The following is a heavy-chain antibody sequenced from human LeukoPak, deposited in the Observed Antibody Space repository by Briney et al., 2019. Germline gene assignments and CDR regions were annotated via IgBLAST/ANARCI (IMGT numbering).Heavy chain of an antibody. Sequence: PGGSLRLSCAASGFTLSSYAMHWVRQAPGKGLEWVAVISYDGSNKDYADSVKGRFTISRDNSKNTLYLQMNSLRAEDTALYYCAKGYDGGNDGYYYYGMDVWGQGTTVTVSS. D-gene: IGHD4-23*01. J-gene: IGHJ6*02. CDR2: ISYDGSNK. V-gene: IGHV3-30*04. CDR3: AKGYDGGNDGYYYYGMDV. CDR1: GFTLSSYA.